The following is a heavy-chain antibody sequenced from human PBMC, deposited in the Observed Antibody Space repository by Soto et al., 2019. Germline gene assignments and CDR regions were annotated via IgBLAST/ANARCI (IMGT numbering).Heavy chain of an antibody. V-gene: IGHV4-31*03. D-gene: IGHD3-10*01. CDR1: GGSISSGGYY. Sequence: QVQLQESGPGLVKPSQTLSLTSTVSGGSISSGGYYWSWIRQPPGTGLEWIGYIYYSGSTYSNPSPKLRVTISRDTSKNQFSLKISTVTAADTAVYYWARAGGGMDVWGQGTTVTVSS. CDR3: ARAGGGMDV. CDR2: IYYSGST. J-gene: IGHJ6*02.